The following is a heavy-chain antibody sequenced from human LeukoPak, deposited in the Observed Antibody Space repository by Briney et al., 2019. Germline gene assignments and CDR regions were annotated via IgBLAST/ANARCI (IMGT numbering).Heavy chain of an antibody. CDR2: IKQDGSEK. J-gene: IGHJ6*03. D-gene: IGHD2-15*01. CDR3: ARYCSGGYFYYYYYMDV. V-gene: IGHV3-7*01. CDR1: GFIGSSNY. Sequence: GGSLRLSCAASGFIGSSNYMSWVRQAPGKGLEWVANIKQDGSEKYYVDSVKGRFTISRDNAKNSLYLQMNSLRAEDTAVYYCARYCSGGYFYYYYYMDVWGKGTTVTVSS.